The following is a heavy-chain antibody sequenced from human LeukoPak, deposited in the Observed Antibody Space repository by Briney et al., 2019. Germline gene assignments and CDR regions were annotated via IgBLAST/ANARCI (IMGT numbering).Heavy chain of an antibody. Sequence: GGSPRLSCAGSVFTFTNYWMNWVRQAPGKGLEWVANIKEVGSQIYYVDSGKGRFTISRDNAKNSVYLQMNSLRAEDTAVYYCAGSSGWLFDYWGQGTLVAVSS. D-gene: IGHD6-19*01. CDR1: VFTFTNYW. CDR3: AGSSGWLFDY. V-gene: IGHV3-7*01. CDR2: IKEVGSQI. J-gene: IGHJ4*02.